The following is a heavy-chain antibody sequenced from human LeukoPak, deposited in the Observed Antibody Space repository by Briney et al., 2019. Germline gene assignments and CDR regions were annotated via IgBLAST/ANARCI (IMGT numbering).Heavy chain of an antibody. CDR3: GRYGVSSYFDF. Sequence: PSETLSLTCTLSGGSVNRPNYYWGCIRQPTGEGLEWIANIFYNGNTFYTPTLKSRITRSVDTSKNQFSLNLTSVTAADTAIYYCGRYGVSSYFDFGGQGTLVTVSS. J-gene: IGHJ4*02. CDR1: GGSVNRPNYY. D-gene: IGHD5/OR15-5a*01. CDR2: IFYNGNT. V-gene: IGHV4-39*01.